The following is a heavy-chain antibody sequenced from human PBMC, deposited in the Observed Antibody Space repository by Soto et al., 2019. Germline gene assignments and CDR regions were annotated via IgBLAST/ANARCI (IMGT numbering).Heavy chain of an antibody. CDR1: GFTFSSYA. J-gene: IGHJ3*02. Sequence: EVQLLESGGGLVQPGGSLRLSCAASGFTFSSYAMSWVRQAPGKGLEWVSAISGSGGSTYYADSVKGRFTISRDNSKNTLYLQMNSLRAEDTAVYYCAKANYYDSSGYLPPDAFDIWGQGTMVTVSS. CDR2: ISGSGGST. V-gene: IGHV3-23*01. D-gene: IGHD3-22*01. CDR3: AKANYYDSSGYLPPDAFDI.